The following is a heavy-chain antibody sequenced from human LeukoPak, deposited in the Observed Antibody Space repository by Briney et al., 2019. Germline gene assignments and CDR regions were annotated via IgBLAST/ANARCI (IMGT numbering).Heavy chain of an antibody. J-gene: IGHJ3*02. CDR3: ARAPSGDWGAFDI. V-gene: IGHV1-3*03. CDR1: GYAFTSYA. CDR2: INAGDGNT. Sequence: GASVKVSCKASGYAFTSYAMHWVRQAPGQRLECMGWINAGDGNTKYSQEFQGRLTITRDTSATTVYMDLTSLRSEDMAVYYCARAPSGDWGAFDIWGQGTMVTVSS. D-gene: IGHD2-21*02.